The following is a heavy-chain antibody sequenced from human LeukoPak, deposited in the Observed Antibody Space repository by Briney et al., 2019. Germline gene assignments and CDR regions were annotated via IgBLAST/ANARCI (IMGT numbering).Heavy chain of an antibody. D-gene: IGHD3-22*01. CDR3: ARDGVSSGPHYYYMNV. Sequence: GGSLRLSCAASGITFSSYNMNWVRQAPGKGLEWVSSISSGSSYIYYADSVKGRFTISRDNAKNSLYLQMNTLSAEDTAVYYCARDGVSSGPHYYYMNVWGKGTTVTVSS. J-gene: IGHJ6*03. V-gene: IGHV3-21*01. CDR2: ISSGSSYI. CDR1: GITFSSYN.